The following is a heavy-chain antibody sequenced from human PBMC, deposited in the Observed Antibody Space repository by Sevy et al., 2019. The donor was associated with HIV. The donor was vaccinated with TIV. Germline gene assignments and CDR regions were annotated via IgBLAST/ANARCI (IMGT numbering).Heavy chain of an antibody. V-gene: IGHV4-39*02. D-gene: IGHD6-19*01. CDR1: GDSITSSDDY. CDR2: LFYDGRA. CDR3: ARAKRAMAGTFSFDP. J-gene: IGHJ5*02. Sequence: SETLSLTCGVSGDSITSSDDYWTWIRQFPVKGLQWIGTLFYDGRADYNPSLESRVTMSLDTSKSRFSLHEKSVSAADTAVFYCARAKRAMAGTFSFDPWGQGILVTVSS.